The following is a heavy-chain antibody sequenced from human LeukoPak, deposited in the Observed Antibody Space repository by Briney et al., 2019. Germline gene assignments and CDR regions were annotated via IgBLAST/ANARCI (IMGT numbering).Heavy chain of an antibody. J-gene: IGHJ6*03. V-gene: IGHV1-46*01. CDR2: INPSGGST. CDR3: ASDSGYYYYYYMDV. Sequence: ASVKVSCNASGYTFTSYYMHWVRQAPGQGLEWMGIINPSGGSTSYAQKFQGRVTMTSDTSTSTDYMELSSLRSEDTAVYYCASDSGYYYYYYMDVWGKGTTVTVSS. CDR1: GYTFTSYY. D-gene: IGHD3-10*01.